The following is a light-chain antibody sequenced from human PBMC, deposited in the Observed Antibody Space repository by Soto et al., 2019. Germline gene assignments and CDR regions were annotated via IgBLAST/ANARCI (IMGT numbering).Light chain of an antibody. Sequence: DIQMTQSPSTLPASVGDRVTITCRASQSISNWLAWYQQTPGTAPKLLIYHASTLESGVPSRFSGSGSGTEFTLTISSLQPDDFATYYCQQCMSYSFGQGAKV. CDR1: QSISNW. CDR2: HAS. J-gene: IGKJ1*01. V-gene: IGKV1-5*01. CDR3: QQCMSYS.